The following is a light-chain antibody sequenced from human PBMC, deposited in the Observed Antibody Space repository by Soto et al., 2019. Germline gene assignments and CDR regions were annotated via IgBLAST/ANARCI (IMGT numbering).Light chain of an antibody. Sequence: QPVLTQPRSVSGSPGQSVTISCTGTSSDVGGYNYVSWYQQHPGKAPKLMIYDVSKWPSWVPDRFSCSKSGNSASLTITGLQADDEADYYCCSYSGSYTWVFGGGTTRTVL. V-gene: IGLV2-11*01. CDR3: CSYSGSYTWV. CDR1: SSDVGGYNY. J-gene: IGLJ3*02. CDR2: DVS.